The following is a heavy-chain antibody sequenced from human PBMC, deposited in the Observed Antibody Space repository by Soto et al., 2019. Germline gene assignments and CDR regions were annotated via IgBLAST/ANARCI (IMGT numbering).Heavy chain of an antibody. Sequence: EVQLVESGGGLVQPGGSLRLSCAVSGFTFSNYWMHWVRQAPGKGLVWVSTISPDGTIPDYTDSVKGRLAISRDNAKSTLFLQRNSRIPEDTAVYYCARIRGDAFEIWGQGKMVTVSS. D-gene: IGHD3-10*01. CDR2: ISPDGTIP. J-gene: IGHJ3*02. CDR3: ARIRGDAFEI. V-gene: IGHV3-74*01. CDR1: GFTFSNYW.